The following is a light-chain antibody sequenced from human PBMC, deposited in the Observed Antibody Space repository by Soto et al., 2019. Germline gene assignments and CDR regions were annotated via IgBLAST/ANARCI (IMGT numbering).Light chain of an antibody. V-gene: IGKV1-9*01. CDR3: QQFNIYPRT. J-gene: IGKJ1*01. CDR2: LAS. CDR1: QGIGSY. Sequence: DIQMTQSPATLSASQGDRVTLTCRASQGIGSYLAWYQQKPGKAPKFLICLASTLQSGVPSRFSGSGSGTEFNLTITNLQPEDFATYYCQQFNIYPRTFGEGTKVDIK.